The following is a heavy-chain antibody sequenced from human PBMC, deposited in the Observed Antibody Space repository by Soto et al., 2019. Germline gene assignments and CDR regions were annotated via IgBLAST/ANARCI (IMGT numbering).Heavy chain of an antibody. V-gene: IGHV2-5*01. CDR3: AHRVAEEGSGTSYYYYYAMDV. J-gene: IGHJ6*02. D-gene: IGHD3-10*01. CDR1: GFSLSTSGVG. Sequence: SGPTLVKPTQTLTLTCTFSGFSLSTSGVGVAWIRQPPGKALEWLALIYGNDDKRYRPSLKNRLTITKDTSKNQAVLTLTNVDPVDTATYYCAHRVAEEGSGTSYYYYYAMDVWGQGTTVTVSS. CDR2: IYGNDDK.